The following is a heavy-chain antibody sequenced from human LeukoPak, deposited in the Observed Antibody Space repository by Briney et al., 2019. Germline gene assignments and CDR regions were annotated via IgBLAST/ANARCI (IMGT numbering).Heavy chain of an antibody. D-gene: IGHD3-10*01. J-gene: IGHJ4*02. CDR1: GFTFSSYW. Sequence: PGGPLRLSCAASGFTFSSYWMSWVRQAPGKGLEWVANIKQDGSEKYYVDSVKGRFTISRDNAKNSLYLQMNSLRAEDTAVYYCARAGFYGSGSYSDYWGQGTLVTVSS. CDR2: IKQDGSEK. CDR3: ARAGFYGSGSYSDY. V-gene: IGHV3-7*01.